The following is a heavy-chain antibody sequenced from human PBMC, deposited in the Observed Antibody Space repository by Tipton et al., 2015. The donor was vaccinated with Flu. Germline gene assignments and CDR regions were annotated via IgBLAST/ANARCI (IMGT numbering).Heavy chain of an antibody. J-gene: IGHJ5*02. D-gene: IGHD5-18*01. CDR3: ARGPWIQLGHNWFDP. CDR2: IYTSGST. V-gene: IGHV4-4*07. CDR1: GGSISSYY. Sequence: TLSLTCTVSGGSISSYYWSWIRQPAGKGLEWIGRIYTSGSTNYNPSLKSRVTMSVDTSKNQFSLKLSSVTAADTAVYYCARGPWIQLGHNWFDPWGQGTLATVSS.